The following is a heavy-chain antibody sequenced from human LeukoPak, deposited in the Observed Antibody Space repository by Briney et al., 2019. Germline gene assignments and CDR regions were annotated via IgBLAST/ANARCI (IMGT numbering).Heavy chain of an antibody. D-gene: IGHD6-19*01. CDR3: VSAPGYSSGWYWFDP. CDR1: GFTFSSYA. J-gene: IGHJ5*02. Sequence: GGSLRLSCSASGFTFSSYAMHWVRQAPGKGLEYVSAISSNGGSTYYADPVKGRFTISRDNSKNTLYLQMSSLRAEDTAVYYCVSAPGYSSGWYWFDPWGQGTLVTVSS. CDR2: ISSNGGST. V-gene: IGHV3-64D*06.